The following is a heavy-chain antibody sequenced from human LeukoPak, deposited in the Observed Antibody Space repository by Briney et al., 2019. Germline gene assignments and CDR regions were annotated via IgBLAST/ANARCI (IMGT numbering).Heavy chain of an antibody. CDR3: AQALVGYHFDY. CDR2: ISGSGGNT. V-gene: IGHV3-23*01. CDR1: GFTFSSYG. Sequence: GGSLRLSCAASGFTFSSYGMSWVRQAPGKGLEWVSSISGSGGNTYYADCVKGRFTISRDNSKNTLFLHMNSLRAEDTAVYYCAQALVGYHFDYWGQGTLVTVSS. J-gene: IGHJ4*02. D-gene: IGHD1-26*01.